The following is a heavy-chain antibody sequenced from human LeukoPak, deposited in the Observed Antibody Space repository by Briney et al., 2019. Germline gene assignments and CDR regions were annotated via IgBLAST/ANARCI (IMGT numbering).Heavy chain of an antibody. CDR2: INPNSGGT. V-gene: IGHV1-2*06. D-gene: IGHD2-2*02. CDR1: GYTLPSFG. CDR3: ASLESGMQYQLLYGYYYYGMDV. Sequence: ASVKVSCKTSGYTLPSFGITWIRQVPGQGLEWMGRINPNSGGTNYAQKFQGRVTMTRDTPISTAYMELSRLRSDDTAVYYCASLESGMQYQLLYGYYYYGMDVWGQGTTVTVSS. J-gene: IGHJ6*02.